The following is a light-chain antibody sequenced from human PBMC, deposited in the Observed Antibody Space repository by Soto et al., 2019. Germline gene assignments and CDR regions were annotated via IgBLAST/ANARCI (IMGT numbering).Light chain of an antibody. CDR2: GAS. Sequence: EIVLTQSPGTLSASPGERVTLSCGASQSVSSSYLAWYQQKPGQAPRLLIYGASTRATGIPARFSGSGSGTEFTLTISSLQSEDFAVYYCQQYNNWITFGQGTRLEIK. CDR3: QQYNNWIT. V-gene: IGKV3-15*01. J-gene: IGKJ5*01. CDR1: QSVSSSY.